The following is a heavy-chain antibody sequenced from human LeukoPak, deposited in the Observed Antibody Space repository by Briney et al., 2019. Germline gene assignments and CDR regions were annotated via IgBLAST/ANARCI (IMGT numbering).Heavy chain of an antibody. J-gene: IGHJ6*03. CDR1: GFTFSDYY. V-gene: IGHV3-11*04. CDR2: ISSSGSTI. D-gene: IGHD3-16*01. CDR3: ARVYTVHYYYYMDV. Sequence: PGGSLRLSCAAPGFTFSDYYMSWIRQAPGKGLEWVSYISSSGSTIYYADSVKGRFTISRDNAKNSLYLQMNSLRAEDTAVYYCARVYTVHYYYYMDVWGKGTTVTVSS.